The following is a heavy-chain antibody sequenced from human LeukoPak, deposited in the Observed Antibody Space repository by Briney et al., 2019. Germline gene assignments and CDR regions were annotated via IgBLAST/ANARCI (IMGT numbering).Heavy chain of an antibody. Sequence: PSETLSLTCTVSGGSISSYYWSWIRQPPGKGLEWIGYMNHSGSTNYNPSLKSRVTISVDTSKNQFSLRLSSVTAADTAVYYCARVVVFGVVSSDYYYYYMDVWGKGTTVTVSS. CDR1: GGSISSYY. D-gene: IGHD3-3*01. J-gene: IGHJ6*03. CDR2: MNHSGST. V-gene: IGHV4-59*12. CDR3: ARVVVFGVVSSDYYYYYMDV.